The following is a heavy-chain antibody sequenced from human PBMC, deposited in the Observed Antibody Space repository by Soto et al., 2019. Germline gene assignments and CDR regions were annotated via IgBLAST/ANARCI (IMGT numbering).Heavy chain of an antibody. Sequence: QVQLVQSGAEVKKPGASVKVSCKASGYTFTSSGMSWVRQAPGQGLEWMGWISAHTGSSEYAQRFQGRVTMTTDRSTSTAYMELRSLRSDDTAVYYCARAFFYRGSDSRGYSFGAFDFWGPGTLVTVSS. V-gene: IGHV1-18*01. J-gene: IGHJ3*01. CDR1: GYTFTSSG. CDR2: ISAHTGSS. CDR3: ARAFFYRGSDSRGYSFGAFDF. D-gene: IGHD3-22*01.